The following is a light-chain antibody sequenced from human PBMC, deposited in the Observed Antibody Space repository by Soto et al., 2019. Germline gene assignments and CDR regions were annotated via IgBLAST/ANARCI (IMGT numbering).Light chain of an antibody. CDR1: QSVSRN. CDR2: GAS. CDR3: QQYNDWPGT. Sequence: EIVMTQSPDTLSVSPGDSATLSCRASQSVSRNLAWYQKRRGQAPRLLIYGASTRVTGIPARFSGSGSGTEFTLTISSLQFEDFALYYCQQYNDWPGTFGQGTKLESK. V-gene: IGKV3-15*01. J-gene: IGKJ2*02.